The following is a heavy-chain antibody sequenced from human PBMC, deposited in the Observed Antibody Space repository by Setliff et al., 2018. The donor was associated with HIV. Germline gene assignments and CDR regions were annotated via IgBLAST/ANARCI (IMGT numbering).Heavy chain of an antibody. V-gene: IGHV3-7*01. CDR3: ARKLQPGYGMDV. CDR2: IKPDGREK. D-gene: IGHD5-18*01. J-gene: IGHJ6*02. CDR1: GFTFSTYW. Sequence: GGSLRLSCAASGFTFSTYWMNWVRQAPGKGLQWVANIKPDGREKNYVDSVKGRFTIPRDNTKNSLYLQMDSLRAEDTTVYYCARKLQPGYGMDVWGQGTTVTVSS.